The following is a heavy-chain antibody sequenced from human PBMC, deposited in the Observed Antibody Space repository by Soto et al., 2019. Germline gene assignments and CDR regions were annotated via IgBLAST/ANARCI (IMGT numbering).Heavy chain of an antibody. J-gene: IGHJ6*02. CDR3: ARGRHTAMVTNYYYGMDV. V-gene: IGHV3-30-3*01. CDR2: ISYDGRNK. Sequence: QVQLVESGGGVVQPGRSLRLSCAASGFTFSSYAMHWVRQAPGKGLAWVAVISYDGRNKYYADSVKGRVTISRDNSMNTLYLHMNSLRAEDTAVYYCARGRHTAMVTNYYYGMDVWGQGTTVTVSS. D-gene: IGHD5-18*01. CDR1: GFTFSSYA.